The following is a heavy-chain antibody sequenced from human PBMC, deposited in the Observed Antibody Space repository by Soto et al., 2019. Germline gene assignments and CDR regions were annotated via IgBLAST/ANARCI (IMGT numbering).Heavy chain of an antibody. D-gene: IGHD5-18*01. Sequence: SETLSLTCAVYGGSFSGYYWSWIRQPPGKGLEWIGEINHSGSTNYNPSLKSRVTISVDTSKNQFSLKLSSVTAADTAVYYCARGQDVDTAMVGNYWGQGTLVTVSS. V-gene: IGHV4-34*01. CDR3: ARGQDVDTAMVGNY. CDR1: GGSFSGYY. J-gene: IGHJ4*02. CDR2: INHSGST.